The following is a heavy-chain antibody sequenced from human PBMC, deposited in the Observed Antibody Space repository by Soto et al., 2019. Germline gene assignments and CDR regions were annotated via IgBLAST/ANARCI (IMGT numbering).Heavy chain of an antibody. Sequence: QVQLQESGPGLVKPSGTLSLTCAVSGGSISTSNLWTWVRQPPGKGLEWIGEIYPSGSTNYNPSLKSRFTISVDKSKNQFSLKLNSVTAADTAVYYCARSPRSIAAGGIDYWGQGFLVTVSS. CDR1: GGSISTSNL. V-gene: IGHV4-4*02. CDR2: IYPSGST. CDR3: ARSPRSIAAGGIDY. J-gene: IGHJ4*02. D-gene: IGHD6-13*01.